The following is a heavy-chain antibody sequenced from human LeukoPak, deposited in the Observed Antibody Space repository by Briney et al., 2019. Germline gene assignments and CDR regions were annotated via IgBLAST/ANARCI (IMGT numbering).Heavy chain of an antibody. V-gene: IGHV4-59*08. D-gene: IGHD1-14*01. CDR1: VGPITYYH. CDR2: MYYLGSDT. Sequence: SVTLTLTCTVSVGPITYYHWSGIPQSPGKGVEGFGYMYYLGSDTNYNPSLKSRVVMSVDTSKDDFSLRLSSVTAADSGVYYCARQPAGTATFDVWGQGAMVTVSS. CDR3: ARQPAGTATFDV. J-gene: IGHJ3*01.